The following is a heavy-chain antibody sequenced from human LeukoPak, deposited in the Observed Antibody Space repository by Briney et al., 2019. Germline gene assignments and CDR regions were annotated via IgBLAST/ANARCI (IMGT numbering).Heavy chain of an antibody. CDR2: IYHSGST. CDR1: GYSISSGYY. CDR3: ARVPASRRFTMVRGVITPEDYYYGMDV. J-gene: IGHJ6*02. Sequence: KSSETLSLTCTVSGYSISSGYYWGWIRQPPGKGLEWIGSIYHSGSTYYNPSLKSRVTISVDTSKNQFSLKLSSVTAADTAVYYCARVPASRRFTMVRGVITPEDYYYGMDVWGQGTTVTVSS. D-gene: IGHD3-10*01. V-gene: IGHV4-38-2*02.